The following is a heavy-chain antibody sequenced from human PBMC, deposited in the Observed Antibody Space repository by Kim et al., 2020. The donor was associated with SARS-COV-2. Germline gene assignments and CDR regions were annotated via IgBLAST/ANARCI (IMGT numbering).Heavy chain of an antibody. CDR3: ARDLGGSSGANWFDP. V-gene: IGHV1-18*04. CDR1: GYTFTSYG. CDR2: ISAYNGNT. Sequence: ASVKVSCKASGYTFTSYGISWVRQAPGQGLEWMGWISAYNGNTNYAQKLQGRVTMTTDTSTSTAYMELRSLRSDDTAGYYCARDLGGSSGANWFDPWGQGTLVTVSS. D-gene: IGHD2-15*01. J-gene: IGHJ5*02.